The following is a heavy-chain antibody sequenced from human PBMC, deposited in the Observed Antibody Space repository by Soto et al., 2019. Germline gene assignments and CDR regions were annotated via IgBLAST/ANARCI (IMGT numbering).Heavy chain of an antibody. CDR3: ARTDRDFYGLDV. V-gene: IGHV3-13*05. Sequence: EVQLVESGGGLVQPGGSLRLSCEASGFTFRNYDMHWVRQGTGKGLEWVSGISAAGDPDYADSVEGRFTTSRENAQNSFFLQMNSLRGGDTAVYYCARTDRDFYGLDVWGQGTTVIVSS. CDR2: ISAAGDP. CDR1: GFTFRNYD. J-gene: IGHJ6*02.